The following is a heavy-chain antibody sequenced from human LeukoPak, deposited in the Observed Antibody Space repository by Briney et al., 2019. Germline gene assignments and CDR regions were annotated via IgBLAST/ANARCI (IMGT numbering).Heavy chain of an antibody. CDR1: GFTSSSYS. Sequence: PGGSLRLSCAASGFTSSSYSMNWVRQAPGKGLEWVSSISSSSSYIYYADSVKGRFTISRDNAKNSLYLQMNSLRAEDTAVYYCARGESIAATPATDDYWGQGTLVTVSS. CDR3: ARGESIAATPATDDY. D-gene: IGHD6-6*01. CDR2: ISSSSSYI. V-gene: IGHV3-21*01. J-gene: IGHJ4*02.